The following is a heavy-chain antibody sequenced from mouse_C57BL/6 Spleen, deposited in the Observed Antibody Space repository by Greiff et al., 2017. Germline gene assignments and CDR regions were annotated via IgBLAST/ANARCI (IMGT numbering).Heavy chain of an antibody. CDR1: GFTFSSYA. Sequence: EVKLVESGGGLVKPGGSLKLSCAASGFTFSSYAMSWVRQTPEKRLECVATISDGGSYTYYPDNVKGRFTISRDNAKNNLYLQMSHLKSEDTAMYYCARDDYGSSCCAYWGQGTLVTVSA. CDR3: ARDDYGSSCCAY. V-gene: IGHV5-4*01. CDR2: ISDGGSYT. J-gene: IGHJ3*01. D-gene: IGHD1-1*01.